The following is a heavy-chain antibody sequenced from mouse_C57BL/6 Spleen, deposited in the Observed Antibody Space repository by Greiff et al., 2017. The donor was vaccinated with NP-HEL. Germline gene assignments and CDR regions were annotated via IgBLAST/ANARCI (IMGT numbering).Heavy chain of an antibody. J-gene: IGHJ2*01. D-gene: IGHD4-1*01. CDR3: TELGRYFDY. CDR2: IRLKSDTYAT. Sequence: EVTLVESGGGLVQPGGSMKLSCVASGFTFSNYWMNWVRQSPEKGLEWVAQIRLKSDTYATHYAESVKGRFTISRDDSKSSVYLQMNNLRAEDTGIYYCTELGRYFDYWGQGTTRTVSS. CDR1: GFTFSNYW. V-gene: IGHV6-3*01.